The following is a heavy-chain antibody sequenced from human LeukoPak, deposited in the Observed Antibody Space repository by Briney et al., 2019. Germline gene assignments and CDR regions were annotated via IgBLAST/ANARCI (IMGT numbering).Heavy chain of an antibody. J-gene: IGHJ6*02. CDR2: IYYSGST. D-gene: IGHD5-18*01. V-gene: IGHV4-59*01. Sequence: PSETLSLTCTVSGGSISSYYWSWIRQPPGKGLEWIGYIYYSGSTNYNPPLKSRVTISVDTSKNQFSLKLSSVTAADTAVYYCARYSPSTAYGMDVWGQGTTVTVSS. CDR1: GGSISSYY. CDR3: ARYSPSTAYGMDV.